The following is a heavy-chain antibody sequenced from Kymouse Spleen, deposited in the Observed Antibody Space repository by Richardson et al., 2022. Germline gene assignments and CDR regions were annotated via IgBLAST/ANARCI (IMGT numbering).Heavy chain of an antibody. Sequence: QLQLQESGPGLVKPSETLSLTCTVSGGSISSSSYYWGWIRQPPGKGLEWIGSIYYSGSTYYNPSLKSRVTISVDTSKNQFSLKLSSVTAADTAVYYCAESPYTAIFDYWGQGTLVTVSS. CDR1: GGSISSSSYY. D-gene: IGHD5-18,IGHD5-18*01. CDR3: AESPYTAIFDY. CDR2: IYYSGST. V-gene: IGHV4-39*01. J-gene: IGHJ4*02.